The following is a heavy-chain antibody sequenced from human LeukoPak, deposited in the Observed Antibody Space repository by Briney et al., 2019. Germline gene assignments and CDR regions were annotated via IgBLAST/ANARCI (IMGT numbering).Heavy chain of an antibody. CDR3: ARDPNSEQRAVGMDV. V-gene: IGHV3-23*01. D-gene: IGHD2/OR15-2a*01. J-gene: IGHJ6*02. CDR2: ISGGGGST. Sequence: PGGSLRLSCAASGFTFTNYAMSWVRQAPGKGLEWVSGISGGGGSTYYADSVKGRFTISKDNSKNTLYLQMNSLRAEDTAVYYCARDPNSEQRAVGMDVWGQGTTVTVSS. CDR1: GFTFTNYA.